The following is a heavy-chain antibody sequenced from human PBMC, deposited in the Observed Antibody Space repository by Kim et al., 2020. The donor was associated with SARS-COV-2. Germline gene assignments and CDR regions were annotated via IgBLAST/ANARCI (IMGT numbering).Heavy chain of an antibody. V-gene: IGHV3-7*01. CDR3: ARDSVVVPTARGRFYYYYAMDV. D-gene: IGHD2-2*01. Sequence: GGSLRLSCAASGFTFSSYWMSWVRQAPGKGLEWVANIKQDGSEKYYVDSVKGRYTISRDNAKNSLYLQMNSLRAEDTAVYYCARDSVVVPTARGRFYYYYAMDVWDQGSTVTVSS. J-gene: IGHJ6*02. CDR2: IKQDGSEK. CDR1: GFTFSSYW.